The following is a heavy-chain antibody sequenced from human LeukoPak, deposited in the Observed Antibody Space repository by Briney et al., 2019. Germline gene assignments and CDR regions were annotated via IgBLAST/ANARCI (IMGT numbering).Heavy chain of an antibody. CDR3: ARSLFFSKDWYYFGQ. V-gene: IGHV4-61*03. CDR2: IYYSGST. D-gene: IGHD3-3*01. J-gene: IGHJ4*02. CDR1: GGSVSSGRYY. Sequence: SETLSLTCTVSGGSVSSGRYYWSWIRHPPGKGLEWIGYIYYSGSTNYNPSLKSRVTISVDTSKNHFSLNLSSVTAADTAVYYCARSLFFSKDWYYFGQWGQGTLVTVSS.